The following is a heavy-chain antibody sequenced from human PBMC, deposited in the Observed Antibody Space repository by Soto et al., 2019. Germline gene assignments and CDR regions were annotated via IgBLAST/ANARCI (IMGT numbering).Heavy chain of an antibody. J-gene: IGHJ4*02. D-gene: IGHD3-22*01. V-gene: IGHV3-13*01. CDR1: GFNFSTYD. Sequence: EVQLVESGGGLVQPGGSLRLSCTASGFNFSTYDMHWVRQATGKGLEWVSIIGSGGDTYYPGSVKGRFTVSRENAKSYFYLQMDSLRAEDTAVYYCARGGETNYLESSGLLDYWGQGTLVTVSS. CDR3: ARGGETNYLESSGLLDY. CDR2: IGSGGDT.